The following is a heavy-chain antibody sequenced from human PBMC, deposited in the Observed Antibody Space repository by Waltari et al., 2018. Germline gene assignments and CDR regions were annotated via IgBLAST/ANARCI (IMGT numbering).Heavy chain of an antibody. CDR2: VNHRGST. J-gene: IGHJ6*03. V-gene: IGHV4-34*01. CDR3: ARGKGRGYERLYYMDV. CDR1: GGSFRGYY. Sequence: QVQLQQWGAGMLKPSETLSLTCAVYGGSFRGYYWSWIRQPPGKGLEGSVEVNHRGSTNYNPSLKRRVTISVDTSKNQFSLKLSSVTAADTAVYYCARGKGRGYERLYYMDVWGKGTTVTISS. D-gene: IGHD5-12*01.